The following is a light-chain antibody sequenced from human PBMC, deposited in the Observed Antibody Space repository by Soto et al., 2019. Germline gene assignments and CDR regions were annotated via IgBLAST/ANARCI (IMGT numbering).Light chain of an antibody. Sequence: VMTQSPATLSVSPGERATLSCRASLSISNNLAWYQQKPGQAPMLLIYSASTRATAIPARFSGSASATEITLTISSLQSEDFAVYYCQQYNEWPLTFGGGTKVETK. CDR3: QQYNEWPLT. V-gene: IGKV3-15*01. CDR2: SAS. J-gene: IGKJ4*02. CDR1: LSISNN.